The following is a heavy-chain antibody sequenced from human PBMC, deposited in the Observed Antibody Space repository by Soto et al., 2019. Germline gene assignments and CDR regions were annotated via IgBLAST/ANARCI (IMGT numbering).Heavy chain of an antibody. Sequence: GASVKVSCKASGYTFTGYYMHWVRQAPGQGLEWMGWINPNSGGTNYAQKFQGWVTMTRDTSISTAYMELSRLRSDDTAVYYCAILEYSSGWSEDAFDIWGQGTMVTVSS. V-gene: IGHV1-2*04. CDR1: GYTFTGYY. CDR3: AILEYSSGWSEDAFDI. J-gene: IGHJ3*02. D-gene: IGHD6-19*01. CDR2: INPNSGGT.